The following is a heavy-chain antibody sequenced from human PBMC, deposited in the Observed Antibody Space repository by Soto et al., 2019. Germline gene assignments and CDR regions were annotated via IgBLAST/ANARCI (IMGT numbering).Heavy chain of an antibody. CDR2: IYHSGST. CDR3: AREWLYWSSTSCVINWFDP. J-gene: IGHJ5*02. CDR1: SGSISSSNW. V-gene: IGHV4-4*02. D-gene: IGHD2-2*01. Sequence: QVQLQESGPGLVKPSGTLSLTCAVSSGSISSSNWWSWVRQPPGKGLEWIGEIYHSGSTNYNPSLKGPVTISVDKSKSQFSLKLSSVTAADTAVYYCAREWLYWSSTSCVINWFDPWGQGTLVTVSS.